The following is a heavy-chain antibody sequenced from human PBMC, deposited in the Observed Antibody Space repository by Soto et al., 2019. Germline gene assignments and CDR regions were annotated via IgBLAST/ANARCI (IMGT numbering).Heavy chain of an antibody. CDR3: ARIGYGGMDY. CDR1: GFSLSTSGKG. V-gene: IGHV2-70*11. Sequence: SGPKLANTTQTLTLTCAFSGFSLSTSGKGVGWIRQPPGKALEWLARIDWDDDKYYSTSLKSRLTISKDTSKNQVVLTMTNMDPVDTATYYCARIGYGGMDYWGQGTLVTVSS. CDR2: IDWDDDK. D-gene: IGHD5-12*01. J-gene: IGHJ4*02.